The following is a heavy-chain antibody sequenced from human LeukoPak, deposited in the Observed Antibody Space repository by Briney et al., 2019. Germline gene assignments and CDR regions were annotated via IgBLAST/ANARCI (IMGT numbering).Heavy chain of an antibody. J-gene: IGHJ4*02. CDR2: ISGYNGNT. CDR3: ARGGWYIKTFDY. Sequence: ASVKVSCKTSGYSFTTYGVSWVRQAPGQGLEWMGWISGYNGNTNYAQKLQGRVIMTTDTSTSTAYMELRSLRSDDTAVYYCARGGWYIKTFDYWGQGTLVTVSS. V-gene: IGHV1-18*01. CDR1: GYSFTTYG. D-gene: IGHD6-19*01.